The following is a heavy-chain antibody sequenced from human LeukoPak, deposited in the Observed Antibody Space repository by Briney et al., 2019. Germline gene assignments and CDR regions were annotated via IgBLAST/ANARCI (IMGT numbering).Heavy chain of an antibody. D-gene: IGHD4-17*01. CDR1: GYTFTSYD. J-gene: IGHJ5*02. V-gene: IGHV1-8*01. CDR2: MNPNSGNT. CDR3: ARGPQYGDYFARYNWFDP. Sequence: ASVKVSCKASGYTFTSYDINWVRQATGQGLEWMGWMNPNSGNTGYAQKFQGRVTMTRNTSISTAYMGLSSLRSEDTAVYYCARGPQYGDYFARYNWFDPWGQGTLVTVSS.